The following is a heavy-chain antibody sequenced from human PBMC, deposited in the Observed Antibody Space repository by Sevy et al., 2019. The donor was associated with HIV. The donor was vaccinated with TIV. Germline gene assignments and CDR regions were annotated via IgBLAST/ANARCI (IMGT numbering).Heavy chain of an antibody. CDR1: GFIFSNYA. D-gene: IGHD3-16*01. V-gene: IGHV3-33*01. J-gene: IGHJ4*02. Sequence: GGSLRLSCATSGFIFSNYAMHWIRQAPGKGLEWVAVIWYDGTDKYYADSVQGRFTISRDNSKNTLYLQKNSLRVEDTAVYYCAIYWGRDGHSIDYWGQGTLVTVSS. CDR2: IWYDGTDK. CDR3: AIYWGRDGHSIDY.